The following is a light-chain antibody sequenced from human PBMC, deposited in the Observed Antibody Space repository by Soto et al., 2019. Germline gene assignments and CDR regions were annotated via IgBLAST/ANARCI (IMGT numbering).Light chain of an antibody. CDR3: QQYHRYSHT. Sequence: DIQMTQSPSTLAASEGDRVTITCRARQSSSSWLAWYPQKPGKAPKLRTYDGSNLQSGVQSRFSGSGSGPEFTLPISSLKPDDFATYYSQQYHRYSHTCGTGTKV. J-gene: IGKJ1*01. V-gene: IGKV1-5*01. CDR1: QSSSSW. CDR2: DGS.